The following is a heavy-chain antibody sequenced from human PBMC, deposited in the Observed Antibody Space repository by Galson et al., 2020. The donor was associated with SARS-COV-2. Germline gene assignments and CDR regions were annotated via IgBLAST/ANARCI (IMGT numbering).Heavy chain of an antibody. V-gene: IGHV3-30*18. CDR1: GFTLSGYG. CDR2: ISYDGNYK. Sequence: TGGSLRLSCVDSGFTLSGYGMHWVRQAPGKGLEWVAVISYDGNYKYYADSVKGRFSISRDNSKNTLYLQMNTLRPEDTAVYYCAKDPHDARSGRNWFDPWGQGTLVTV. D-gene: IGHD3-3*01. J-gene: IGHJ5*02. CDR3: AKDPHDARSGRNWFDP.